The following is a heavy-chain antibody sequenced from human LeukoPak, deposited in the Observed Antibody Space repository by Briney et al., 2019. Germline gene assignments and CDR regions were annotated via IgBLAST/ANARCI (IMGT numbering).Heavy chain of an antibody. D-gene: IGHD3-9*01. J-gene: IGHJ4*02. CDR2: ISSSGSTI. CDR1: GFTFSDYY. Sequence: GGSLRLSCAASGFTFSDYYMSWIRQAPGKGLEWVSYISSSGSTIYYADSVKGRFTISRDNAKSSLYLQMNSLRAEDTAVYYCARDLAPYYDILTGYSYWGQGTLVTVSS. V-gene: IGHV3-11*01. CDR3: ARDLAPYYDILTGYSY.